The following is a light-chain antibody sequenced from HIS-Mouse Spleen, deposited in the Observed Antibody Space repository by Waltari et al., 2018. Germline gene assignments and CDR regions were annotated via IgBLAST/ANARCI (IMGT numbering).Light chain of an antibody. Sequence: SSELTQDPAVSVALGQTVRITCQGDSLRSYYASWYQQKPGQAPVLVIYGKNNRPSGIPDRFSGSSSGNTAYLTITGAQAEDEADYYCNPRDSSGNHLVFGGGTKLTVL. CDR2: GKN. CDR3: NPRDSSGNHLV. J-gene: IGLJ3*02. CDR1: SLRSYY. V-gene: IGLV3-19*01.